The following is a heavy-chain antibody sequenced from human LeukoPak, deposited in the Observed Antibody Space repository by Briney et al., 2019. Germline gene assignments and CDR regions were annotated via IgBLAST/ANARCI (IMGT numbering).Heavy chain of an antibody. CDR1: GFTFSSYS. J-gene: IGHJ4*02. CDR2: ISSSSSTI. Sequence: GGSLRLSCAASGFTFSSYSMNWVRQAPGKGLEWVSSISSSSSTIYYADSVKGRFTISRDNAKNSLYLQMNSLRAEDTAVYYCARIGEGDDDYYGSGSRWPSVNQFDYWGQGTLVTVSS. CDR3: ARIGEGDDDYYGSGSRWPSVNQFDY. D-gene: IGHD3-10*01. V-gene: IGHV3-48*01.